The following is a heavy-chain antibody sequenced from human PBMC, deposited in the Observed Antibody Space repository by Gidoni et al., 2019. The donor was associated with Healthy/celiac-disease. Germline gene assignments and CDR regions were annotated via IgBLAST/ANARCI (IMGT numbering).Heavy chain of an antibody. J-gene: IGHJ6*02. Sequence: QVQLVQSGAAVKKPGASVKVFYKASGYTITSYAMHWVRQAPGQRLEWMGWINAGNGNTKYSQKFQGRVTITRDTSASTAYMELSSLRSEDTAVYYCARLRGLLLQNYYYGMDVWGQGTTVTVSS. D-gene: IGHD1-26*01. CDR3: ARLRGLLLQNYYYGMDV. V-gene: IGHV1-3*01. CDR2: INAGNGNT. CDR1: GYTITSYA.